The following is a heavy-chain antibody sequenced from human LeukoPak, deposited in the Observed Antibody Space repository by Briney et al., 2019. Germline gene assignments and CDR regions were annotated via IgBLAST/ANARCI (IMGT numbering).Heavy chain of an antibody. J-gene: IGHJ2*01. D-gene: IGHD3-16*01. Sequence: GGSLRLSCAVSGFTFSSFPFHWVRQAPGKELEWVAAISTDGSYKYHGDSVKGRFTISRDNPMNTLYLQMNGLRPDDTAVYYCARSLIPGRWYFDLWGRGTLVTVSS. CDR1: GFTFSSFP. CDR2: ISTDGSYK. V-gene: IGHV3-30*04. CDR3: ARSLIPGRWYFDL.